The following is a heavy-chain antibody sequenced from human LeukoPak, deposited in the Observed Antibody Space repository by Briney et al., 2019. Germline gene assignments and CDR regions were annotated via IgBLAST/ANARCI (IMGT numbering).Heavy chain of an antibody. D-gene: IGHD6-13*01. Sequence: ASVKVSCKASRYTDTGHYMHWVRQAPGEGLEWMGWINLNSGGTNYAQKFQGRVTMTRDTSISTAYMELSRLTSDDTAVYYCAIYGSSSGYPFDYWGQRTLVTVSS. J-gene: IGHJ4*02. V-gene: IGHV1-2*02. CDR1: RYTDTGHY. CDR3: AIYGSSSGYPFDY. CDR2: INLNSGGT.